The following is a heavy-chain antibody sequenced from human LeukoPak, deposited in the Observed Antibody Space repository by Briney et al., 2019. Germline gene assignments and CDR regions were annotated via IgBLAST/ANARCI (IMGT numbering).Heavy chain of an antibody. D-gene: IGHD5-18*01. CDR2: IYYSGST. Sequence: SETLSLTCTVSGGSISSYYWTWIRQPPGKGLEWIGYIYYSGSTNYNPSLKSRVTISVDTSKNQFSLKLNSVTSADTAVYYCARAPPAGYSYGDIWGQGTMVTVSS. V-gene: IGHV4-59*01. J-gene: IGHJ3*02. CDR3: ARAPPAGYSYGDI. CDR1: GGSISSYY.